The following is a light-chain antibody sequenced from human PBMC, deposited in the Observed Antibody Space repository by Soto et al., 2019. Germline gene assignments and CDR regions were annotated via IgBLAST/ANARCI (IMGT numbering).Light chain of an antibody. CDR3: AAWDDSLRD. V-gene: IGLV1-47*01. Sequence: QSVLTQPPSASGTPGQRVTISCSGSTPNIGTNYVYWYQQLPGTAPKLLIYRNDQRPSGVPDRFSGSKSGTSASLAISGLRSEDEADYFCAAWDDSLRDFGGGTKVTVL. CDR2: RND. J-gene: IGLJ2*01. CDR1: TPNIGTNY.